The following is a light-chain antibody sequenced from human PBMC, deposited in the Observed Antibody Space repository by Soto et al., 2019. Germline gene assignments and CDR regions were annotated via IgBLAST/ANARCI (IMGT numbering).Light chain of an antibody. CDR3: SSFTTTSTVL. Sequence: QSALTQPASVSGSLGQSITISCTGTSSDIGGYNYVSWYQQHPGKAPKVMIFEVSKRPSGVSNRFSGAKSGNMASLTISVLQAEDEGDYYCSSFTTTSTVLLGGGTTVTVL. CDR2: EVS. V-gene: IGLV2-14*01. CDR1: SSDIGGYNY. J-gene: IGLJ2*01.